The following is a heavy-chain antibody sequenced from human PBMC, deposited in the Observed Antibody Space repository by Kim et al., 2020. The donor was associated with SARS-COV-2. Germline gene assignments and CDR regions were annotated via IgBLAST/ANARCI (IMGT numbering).Heavy chain of an antibody. V-gene: IGHV3-15*01. Sequence: GGSLRLSCAASGFTFSNAWMSWVRQAPGKGLEWVGRIKSKTDGGTTDYAAPVKGRFTISRDDSKNTLYLQMNSLKTEDTAVYYCTTDSYYDFWSGYGYYGMDVWGQGTTVTVSS. D-gene: IGHD3-3*01. CDR1: GFTFSNAW. CDR3: TTDSYYDFWSGYGYYGMDV. J-gene: IGHJ6*02. CDR2: IKSKTDGGTT.